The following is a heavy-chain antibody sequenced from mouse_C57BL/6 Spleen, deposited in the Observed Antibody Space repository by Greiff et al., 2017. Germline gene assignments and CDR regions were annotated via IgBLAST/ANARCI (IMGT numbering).Heavy chain of an antibody. J-gene: IGHJ2*01. V-gene: IGHV1-50*01. CDR2: IDPSDSYT. CDR1: GYTFTSYW. D-gene: IGHD2-3*01. Sequence: QVQLQQPGAELVKPGASVKLSCKASGYTFTSYWMQWVKQRPGQGLEWIGEIDPSDSYTNYNKKIKGKATLTVDTSSSTAYMQLSSLTSEDSAVYYCARRGWLLYFDYWGQGTTLTVSS. CDR3: ARRGWLLYFDY.